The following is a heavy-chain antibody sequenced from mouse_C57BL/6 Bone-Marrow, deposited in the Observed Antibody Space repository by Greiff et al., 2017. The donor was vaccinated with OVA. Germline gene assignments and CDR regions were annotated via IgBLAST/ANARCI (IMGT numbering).Heavy chain of an antibody. CDR2: ISSGSSTI. Sequence: VQLKESGGGLVKPGGSLKLSCAASGFTFSDYGMHWVRQAPEKGLEWVAYISSGSSTIYYAHTVKGRCTISRDNAKNTLFLHMTSLRSEDTAVYYCARDGYYLDYWGQGTTLTVSS. V-gene: IGHV5-17*01. CDR3: ARDGYYLDY. D-gene: IGHD2-3*01. J-gene: IGHJ2*01. CDR1: GFTFSDYG.